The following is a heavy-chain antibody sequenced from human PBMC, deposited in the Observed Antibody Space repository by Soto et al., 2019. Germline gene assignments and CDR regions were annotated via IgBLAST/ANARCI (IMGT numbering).Heavy chain of an antibody. D-gene: IGHD6-19*01. CDR2: IYSGGST. J-gene: IGHJ6*02. Sequence: GGSLRLSCAASGFTVSSNYMSWVRQAPGKGLEWVSIIYSGGSTYYADSVKGRFTISRDNSKNTLYLQMNSLRAEDTAVYYCANSREGSGWLGYHYYYGMDVWGQGTTVTVSS. V-gene: IGHV3-53*01. CDR3: ANSREGSGWLGYHYYYGMDV. CDR1: GFTVSSNY.